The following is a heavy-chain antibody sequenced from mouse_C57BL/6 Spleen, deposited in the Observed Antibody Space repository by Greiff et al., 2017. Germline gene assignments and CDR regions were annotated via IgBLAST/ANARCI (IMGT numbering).Heavy chain of an antibody. CDR1: GYAFSSSW. CDR3: ARSLITTVVGAGYYAMDY. J-gene: IGHJ4*01. CDR2: IYPGDGDT. V-gene: IGHV1-82*01. D-gene: IGHD1-1*01. Sequence: QVQLQQSGPELVKPGASVKISCKASGYAFSSSWMNWVKQRPGKGLEWIGRIYPGDGDTNYNGKFKGKATLTADKSSSTAYMQRSSLTSEDSAVYFCARSLITTVVGAGYYAMDYWGQGTSVTVSS.